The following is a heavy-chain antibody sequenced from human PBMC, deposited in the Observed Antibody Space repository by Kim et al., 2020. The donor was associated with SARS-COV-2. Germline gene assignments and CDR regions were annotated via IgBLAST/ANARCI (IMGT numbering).Heavy chain of an antibody. V-gene: IGHV1-3*01. CDR1: GYIFSNYP. J-gene: IGHJ6*03. D-gene: IGHD2-2*01. CDR2: INPGDGIT. CDR3: ARLGRSRSSRNSYNYYYYMDV. Sequence: ASVKVSCKASGYIFSNYPMHWVRQAPGQRLEWMGWINPGDGITKYSEKFQGRVAITRDTSASTVYMELSSLRSEDTAVYYCARLGRSRSSRNSYNYYYYMDVWGKGTAVTVSS.